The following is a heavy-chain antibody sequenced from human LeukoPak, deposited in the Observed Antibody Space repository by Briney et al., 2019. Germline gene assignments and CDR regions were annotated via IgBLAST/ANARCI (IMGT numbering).Heavy chain of an antibody. D-gene: IGHD6-6*01. Sequence: GGSLRLSCAASGFTVSGTYMSWVLRVPGKGLEWVSVIYTAGSTSYADSVKGRFTISRDNSKNTLYLQMNSLRAEDTAVYYCARVRPHPIIDVWGKGTTVTVSS. CDR3: ARVRPHPIIDV. J-gene: IGHJ6*03. V-gene: IGHV3-53*01. CDR1: GFTVSGTY. CDR2: IYTAGST.